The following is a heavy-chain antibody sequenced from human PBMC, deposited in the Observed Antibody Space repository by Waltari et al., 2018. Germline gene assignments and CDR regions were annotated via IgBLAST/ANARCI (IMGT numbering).Heavy chain of an antibody. CDR2: IKQDGSWK. CDR3: ARDQEYYDSSGPDY. V-gene: IGHV3-7*04. CDR1: GFTFSSYW. J-gene: IGHJ4*02. Sequence: EVQLVESGGGLVQPGGSLRLSCAASGFTFSSYWMSWVRQAPGKGLEWVANIKQDGSWKYYGDAVKGRFTISRDNAKNSLYLQMNSLRAEDTAVYYCARDQEYYDSSGPDYWGQGTLVTVSS. D-gene: IGHD3-22*01.